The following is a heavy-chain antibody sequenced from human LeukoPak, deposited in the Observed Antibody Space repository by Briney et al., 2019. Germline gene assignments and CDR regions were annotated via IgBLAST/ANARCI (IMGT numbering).Heavy chain of an antibody. CDR2: ISGSGGST. J-gene: IGHJ4*02. V-gene: IGHV3-23*01. D-gene: IGHD3-22*01. CDR1: GFTFSSYA. CDR3: AKGYYYDSSGYSIKGYYFDY. Sequence: PGGSLRLSCAASGFTFSSYAMSWVRQAPGKGLEWVSAISGSGGSTYYADSVKGRFTISRDNSKNTLYLQMNSLRAEDTAVYYCAKGYYYDSSGYSIKGYYFDYWGQGTLVTVSS.